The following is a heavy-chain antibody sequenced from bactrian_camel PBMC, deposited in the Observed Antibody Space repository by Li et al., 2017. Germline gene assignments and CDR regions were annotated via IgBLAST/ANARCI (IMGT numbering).Heavy chain of an antibody. V-gene: IGHV3S6*01. D-gene: IGHD2*01. CDR2: LDPFHGAT. CDR1: GFAYSSNC. Sequence: VQLVESGGGSVQAGGSLRLSCAASGFAYSSNCMGWFRQPTGKDYEGVASLDPFHGATHYADFVKGRFTISQERANNTVYLQMNNLQPEDTAIYYCAADRAIGCRAGGTWFGRSQYFGQGTQVTVS. J-gene: IGHJ4*01.